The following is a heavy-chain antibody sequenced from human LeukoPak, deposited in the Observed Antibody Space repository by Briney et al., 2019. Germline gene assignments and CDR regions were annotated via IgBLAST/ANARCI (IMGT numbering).Heavy chain of an antibody. J-gene: IGHJ4*02. CDR2: IYPGDSHT. CDR3: ARTDSSGFRFDS. Sequence: GESLKISCKGSGYSFTTYWIGWVRQMPGKGLEWKGIIYPGDSHTRYSPSFQGQVTISADKSITTTYLQWSSLEASDTAMYYCARTDSSGFRFDSWGQGTLVTVSS. V-gene: IGHV5-51*01. D-gene: IGHD3-22*01. CDR1: GYSFTTYW.